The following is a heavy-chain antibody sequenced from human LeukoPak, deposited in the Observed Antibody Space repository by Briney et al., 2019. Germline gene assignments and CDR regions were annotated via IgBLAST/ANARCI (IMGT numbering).Heavy chain of an antibody. Sequence: PGGTLRLSCAASGFTFSSYGMSWVRQAPGKGLEWVSAISGSGGSTYYADSVKGRFTISRDNSKNTLYLQMNSLRAEDTAVYYCAKAIRRRGLRYFDWLLYGAVDYWGQGTLVTVSS. CDR2: ISGSGGST. V-gene: IGHV3-23*01. CDR1: GFTFSSYG. D-gene: IGHD3-9*01. J-gene: IGHJ4*02. CDR3: AKAIRRRGLRYFDWLLYGAVDY.